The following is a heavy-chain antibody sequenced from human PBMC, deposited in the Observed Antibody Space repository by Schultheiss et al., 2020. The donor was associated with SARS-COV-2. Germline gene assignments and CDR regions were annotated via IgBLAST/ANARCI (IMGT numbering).Heavy chain of an antibody. CDR2: IYYSGST. J-gene: IGHJ6*02. CDR3: AASSSSRAVVDV. CDR1: GGSISSYY. Sequence: SETLSLTCTVSGGSISSYYWSWIRQPAGKGLEWIGYIYYSGSTNYNPSLKSRVTISVDTSKNQFSLKLSSVTAADTAVYYCAASSSSRAVVDVWGQGTTVTVSS. V-gene: IGHV4-59*01. D-gene: IGHD6-6*01.